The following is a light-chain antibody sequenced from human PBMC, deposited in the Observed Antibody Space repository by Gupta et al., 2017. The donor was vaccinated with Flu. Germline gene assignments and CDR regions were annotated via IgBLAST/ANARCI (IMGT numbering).Light chain of an antibody. V-gene: IGLV1-51*01. Sequence: QSVLTQPPSVSAAPGQKVTISCSGSSSNIGNNFVSWYQQLPGTATKLLIYDDHKRPSGIPDRFSGSKSGTSATLGITGLQTGDEADYYCGTWDSSLSAGVFGGGTKLTVL. CDR2: DDH. J-gene: IGLJ3*02. CDR1: SSNIGNNF. CDR3: GTWDSSLSAGV.